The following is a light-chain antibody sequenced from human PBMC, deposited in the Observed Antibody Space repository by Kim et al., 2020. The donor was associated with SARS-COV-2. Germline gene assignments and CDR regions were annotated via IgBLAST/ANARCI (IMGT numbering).Light chain of an antibody. Sequence: QSALTQPASVSGSPGQSITISCTGTSSDIGNSNYVSWYQQHPGKAPQLIIYDVARRPSGVSYRFLGSKSGNTASLTLSWLQAEDEADCYCTSYTAFNTVIFGGGTKLTVL. J-gene: IGLJ2*01. CDR1: SSDIGNSNY. CDR2: DVA. CDR3: TSYTAFNTVI. V-gene: IGLV2-14*03.